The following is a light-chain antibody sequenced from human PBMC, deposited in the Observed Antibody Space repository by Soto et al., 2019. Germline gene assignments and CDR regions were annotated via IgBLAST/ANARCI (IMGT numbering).Light chain of an antibody. Sequence: QAVVTQPASVSGSPGQSITISCTGTSSDLGSYNLVSWYQQHPGKAPKLMIYEGSKRPSGVSNRFSGSKSGNTASLTISGLQAEDEADYYCCSYAGSSTYVFGTGTKLTVL. CDR2: EGS. CDR1: SSDLGSYNL. J-gene: IGLJ1*01. V-gene: IGLV2-23*01. CDR3: CSYAGSSTYV.